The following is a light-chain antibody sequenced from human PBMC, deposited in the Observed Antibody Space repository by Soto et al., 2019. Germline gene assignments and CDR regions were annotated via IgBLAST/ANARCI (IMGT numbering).Light chain of an antibody. CDR1: KYNIGSNT. Sequence: QSVLTQPPSSSGTPGQRVTISCSGSKYNIGSNTVNWYQQLPGKAPKLLIYGDNQRPAGVPDRYTGSKSGTSASLAISGLQSEDEAHYYCAAWDDSLSGSWVFGGGTQLTVL. J-gene: IGLJ3*02. CDR3: AAWDDSLSGSWV. CDR2: GDN. V-gene: IGLV1-44*01.